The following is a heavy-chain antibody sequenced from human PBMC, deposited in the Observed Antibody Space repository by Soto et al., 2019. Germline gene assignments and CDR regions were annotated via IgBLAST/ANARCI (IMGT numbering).Heavy chain of an antibody. CDR2: LYPGGTT. CDR3: AIYNGVGDNHNFDY. D-gene: IGHD3-3*01. CDR1: GFTVSSIY. V-gene: IGHV3-66*01. J-gene: IGHJ4*02. Sequence: EVQLVQSGGNLVQPGGSLRLSCAASGFTVSSIYMSWVRQAPGKGLEWVSTLYPGGTTYYADSVKGRFTISRDDSKNTLDLQMNILRAEDTAVYYCAIYNGVGDNHNFDYWGQGTLVTVSS.